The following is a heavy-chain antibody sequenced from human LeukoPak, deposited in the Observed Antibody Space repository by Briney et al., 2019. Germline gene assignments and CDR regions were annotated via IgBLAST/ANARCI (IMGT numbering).Heavy chain of an antibody. CDR3: ARDGQQLDYYYGMDV. CDR1: GGSISSSNW. Sequence: SGTLSLTCAVSGGSISSSNWWSWVRQPPGKGLEWIGEIYHSGSTNYNPSLKSRVTISVDKSKNQFSLKLSSVTAADTAVYYCARDGQQLDYYYGMDVWGQGTTVTVSS. J-gene: IGHJ6*02. D-gene: IGHD6-13*01. V-gene: IGHV4-4*02. CDR2: IYHSGST.